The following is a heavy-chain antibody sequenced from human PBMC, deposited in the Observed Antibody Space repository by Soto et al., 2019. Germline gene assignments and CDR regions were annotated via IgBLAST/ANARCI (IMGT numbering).Heavy chain of an antibody. J-gene: IGHJ3*02. D-gene: IGHD2-15*01. Sequence: SETLSLTCTVSGGSISSGDYYWSWIRQPPGKGLEWIGYIYYSGSTYYNPSLKSRVTISVDTSKNQFSLKLSSVTAADTAVYYCARSIVVVVAARYGGAFDIWGQGTMVT. CDR3: ARSIVVVVAARYGGAFDI. V-gene: IGHV4-30-4*01. CDR1: GGSISSGDYY. CDR2: IYYSGST.